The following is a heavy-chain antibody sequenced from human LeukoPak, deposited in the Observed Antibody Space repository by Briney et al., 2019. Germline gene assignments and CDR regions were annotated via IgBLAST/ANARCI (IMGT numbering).Heavy chain of an antibody. D-gene: IGHD5-24*01. CDR1: GFTFSSYW. V-gene: IGHV3-7*03. J-gene: IGHJ4*02. Sequence: GGSLRLSCAASGFTFSSYWMSWVRQAPGKGLEWVANIKQDGSEKYYVDSVKGRFTISRDNAKNSLYLQMNSLRAEDTAVYYCASSHRWLQFGFDYWGQGTLVTVSS. CDR2: IKQDGSEK. CDR3: ASSHRWLQFGFDY.